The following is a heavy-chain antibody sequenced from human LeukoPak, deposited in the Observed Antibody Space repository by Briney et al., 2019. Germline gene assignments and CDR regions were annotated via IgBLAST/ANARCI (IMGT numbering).Heavy chain of an antibody. V-gene: IGHV3-21*01. J-gene: IGHJ4*02. Sequence: PGESLRLSCAASGFTFSDCSMNWVRQAPGKGLEWVSSISSSSSYIYYADSVKGRFTISRDNAKNSLYQQVNSLRAEDTAVYYCARQTTVTTIDYWGQGTLVTVSS. CDR2: ISSSSSYI. D-gene: IGHD4-11*01. CDR1: GFTFSDCS. CDR3: ARQTTVTTIDY.